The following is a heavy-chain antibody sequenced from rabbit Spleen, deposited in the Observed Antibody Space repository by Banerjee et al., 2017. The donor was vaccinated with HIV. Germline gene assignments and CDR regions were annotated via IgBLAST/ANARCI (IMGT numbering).Heavy chain of an antibody. V-gene: IGHV1S40*01. D-gene: IGHD4-1*01. CDR3: ARDVAGREDFNL. J-gene: IGHJ4*01. CDR1: GLDFSSSYW. Sequence: QSLEESGGDLVKPGASLTLTCTASGLDFSSSYWICWVRQAPGKGLEWIVCIDPSSGNSHYASWAKGRFTISKTSSTTVTLQMTRLTAADTATYFCARDVAGREDFNLWGPGTLVTVS. CDR2: IDPSSGNS.